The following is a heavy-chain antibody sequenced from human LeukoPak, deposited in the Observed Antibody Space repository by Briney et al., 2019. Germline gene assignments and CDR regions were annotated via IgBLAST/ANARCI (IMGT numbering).Heavy chain of an antibody. D-gene: IGHD3-3*01. V-gene: IGHV5-51*01. Sequence: GESLKISCKGSGYSFTSYWIGWVRQMPGKGLEWMGIIYPGDSDTRYSPSFQGQVTISADKSISTAYLQWSSLKASDTAMYHCARGPRITIFGVVIDAFDIWGQGTMVTVSS. CDR2: IYPGDSDT. J-gene: IGHJ3*02. CDR1: GYSFTSYW. CDR3: ARGPRITIFGVVIDAFDI.